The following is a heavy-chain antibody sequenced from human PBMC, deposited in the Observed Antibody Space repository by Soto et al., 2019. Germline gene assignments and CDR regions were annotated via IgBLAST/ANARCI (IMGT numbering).Heavy chain of an antibody. CDR3: ATDGSYAQHV. J-gene: IGHJ6*02. D-gene: IGHD3-16*01. CDR2: INSDGSST. V-gene: IGHV3-74*03. Sequence: EEQVVESGGGLVQPGGSLRLSCAASGFTFSSTWMHWVRQAPGKGLVWVSHINSDGSSTTYADSVRGRLTISRENAKNTVYLQMNSLRAEDTAVYYCATDGSYAQHVWGQGTTVTVSS. CDR1: GFTFSSTW.